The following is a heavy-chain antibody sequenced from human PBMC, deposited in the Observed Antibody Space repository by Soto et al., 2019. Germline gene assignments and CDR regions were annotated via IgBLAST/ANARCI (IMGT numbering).Heavy chain of an antibody. J-gene: IGHJ5*02. V-gene: IGHV4-61*01. CDR2: IYNSGIT. CDR1: GGSVSSGSHY. CDR3: ARAYSSGWNWFDP. D-gene: IGHD6-19*01. Sequence: SETLSLTCTVSGGSVSSGSHYWSWIRQSPGKGLEWIGYIYNSGITKYNATLKSRVTISVDTSKNQFSLKLSSVTAADTAVYYCARAYSSGWNWFDPWGQGTLVTVSS.